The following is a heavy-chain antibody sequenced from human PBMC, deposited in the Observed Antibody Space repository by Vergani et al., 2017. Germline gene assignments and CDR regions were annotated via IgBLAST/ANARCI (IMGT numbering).Heavy chain of an antibody. J-gene: IGHJ6*02. Sequence: EVQLAQSGAEVKKPGESLRISCKVSGYSFTSYWISWVSQMPGKGLEWMGRIDPSDSYTNYSPSFQGHVTISTDKSISTSYLQWSSLKDSDTAMYYCARHHLEITMVRGAYYYYGMDVWGQGTTVTVSS. CDR1: GYSFTSYW. CDR2: IDPSDSYT. V-gene: IGHV5-10-1*01. CDR3: ARHHLEITMVRGAYYYYGMDV. D-gene: IGHD3-10*01.